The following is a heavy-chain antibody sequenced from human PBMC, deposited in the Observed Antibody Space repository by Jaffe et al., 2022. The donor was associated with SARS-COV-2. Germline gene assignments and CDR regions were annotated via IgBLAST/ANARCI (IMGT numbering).Heavy chain of an antibody. V-gene: IGHV4-59*01. J-gene: IGHJ4*02. CDR2: IYYSGST. CDR1: GGSISSYY. Sequence: QVQLQESGPGLVKPSETLSLTCTVSGGSISSYYWSWIRQPPGKGLEWIGYIYYSGSTNYNPSLKSRVTISVDTSKNQFSLKLSSVTAADTAVYYCASLDDILTGYLAYWGQGTLVTVSS. D-gene: IGHD3-9*01. CDR3: ASLDDILTGYLAY.